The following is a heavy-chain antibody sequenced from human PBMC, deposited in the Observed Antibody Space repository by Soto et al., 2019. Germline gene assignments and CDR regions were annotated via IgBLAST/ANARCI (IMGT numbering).Heavy chain of an antibody. CDR1: GFTFSSYA. CDR3: ARGILGYCSSTSCLTQFDY. CDR2: ISYDGSNK. Sequence: PGGSLRLSCAASGFTFSSYAMHWVRQAPGKGLEWVAVISYDGSNKYYADSVKGRFTISRDNSKNTLYLQMNSLRAEDTAVYYCARGILGYCSSTSCLTQFDYWGQGT. D-gene: IGHD2-2*01. J-gene: IGHJ4*02. V-gene: IGHV3-30-3*01.